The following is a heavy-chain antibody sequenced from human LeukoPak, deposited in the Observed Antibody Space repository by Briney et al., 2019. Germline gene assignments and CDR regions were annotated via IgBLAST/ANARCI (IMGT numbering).Heavy chain of an antibody. CDR1: GFTFDDYA. CDR2: ISWNSGSI. D-gene: IGHD3-3*01. V-gene: IGHV3-9*01. J-gene: IGHJ4*02. CDR3: ARDHIPITIFGVVPGAFDY. Sequence: HPGGSLRLSCAASGFTFDDYAMHWVRQAPGKGLEWVSGISWNSGSIGYADSVKGRFTISRDNAKNSLYLQMNSLRAEDTAVYYCARDHIPITIFGVVPGAFDYWGQGTLVTVSS.